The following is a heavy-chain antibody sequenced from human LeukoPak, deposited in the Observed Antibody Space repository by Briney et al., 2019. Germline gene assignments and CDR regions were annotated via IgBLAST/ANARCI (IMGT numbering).Heavy chain of an antibody. CDR2: INPNSGGT. J-gene: IGHJ5*02. CDR1: GYTFTGYY. Sequence: GASVKVSCKASGYTFTGYYMHWVRQAPGQGLEWMGWINPNSGGTNYAQKFQGRVTMTRVTSISTAYMELSRLRSDDTAVYYCARDTRVHYWGFDPWGQGTLVTVSS. D-gene: IGHD3-3*02. V-gene: IGHV1-2*02. CDR3: ARDTRVHYWGFDP.